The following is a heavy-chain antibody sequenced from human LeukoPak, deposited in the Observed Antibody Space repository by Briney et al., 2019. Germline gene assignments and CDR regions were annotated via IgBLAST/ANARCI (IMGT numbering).Heavy chain of an antibody. V-gene: IGHV5-10-1*01. Sequence: GESLKISCKGSGYSFTSYWISWVRQMPGKGLEWMGRIDPSDSYTNYSPSFQGHVTISADKSISTAYLQWSSLKASGTAMYYCAREGPIVVVPAAMGSSNWFDPWGQGTLVTVSS. J-gene: IGHJ5*02. D-gene: IGHD2-2*01. CDR3: AREGPIVVVPAAMGSSNWFDP. CDR1: GYSFTSYW. CDR2: IDPSDSYT.